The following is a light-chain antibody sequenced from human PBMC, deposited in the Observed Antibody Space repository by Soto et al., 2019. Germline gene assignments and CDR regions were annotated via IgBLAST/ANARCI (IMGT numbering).Light chain of an antibody. V-gene: IGKV1-39*01. CDR2: AAS. CDR3: HQSSSSPPT. CDR1: QSISSY. J-gene: IGKJ2*01. Sequence: DIQMTQSPSSLSASVGDRVTITCRASQSISSYLNWYQQKPGKAPKLLIYAASSLQSGVPSRFIGRACGTDFTLTIRSLQPQDFATSYWHQSSSSPPTLRQGTKLELK.